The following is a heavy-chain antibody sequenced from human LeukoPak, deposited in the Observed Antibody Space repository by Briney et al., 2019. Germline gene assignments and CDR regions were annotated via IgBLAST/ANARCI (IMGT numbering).Heavy chain of an antibody. CDR1: GGSISSYY. CDR3: ARFPYGSGYNWFDP. J-gene: IGHJ5*02. CDR2: IYTSGST. V-gene: IGHV4-4*07. Sequence: PSETLSLTCTVSGGSISSYYWSWIRQPAGKGLEWIGRIYTSGSTNYNPSLKSRVTMSVDTSKNQFSLSLSSVTAADTAVYYCARFPYGSGYNWFDPWGQGTLVTVSS. D-gene: IGHD3-10*01.